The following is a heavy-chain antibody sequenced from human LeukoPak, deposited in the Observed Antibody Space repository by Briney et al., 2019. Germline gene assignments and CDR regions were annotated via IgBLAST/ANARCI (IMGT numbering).Heavy chain of an antibody. Sequence: SETLSLTCTVSGGSISSSSYYWGWIRQPPGKGLEWIGSIYYSGSTYYNPSLKSRVTISVDTSKNQFSLKLSSVTAADTAVYYCARTYCTNGVCYSSPYAFDIWGQGTMVTVSS. CDR2: IYYSGST. J-gene: IGHJ3*02. CDR1: GGSISSSSYY. V-gene: IGHV4-39*07. CDR3: ARTYCTNGVCYSSPYAFDI. D-gene: IGHD2-8*01.